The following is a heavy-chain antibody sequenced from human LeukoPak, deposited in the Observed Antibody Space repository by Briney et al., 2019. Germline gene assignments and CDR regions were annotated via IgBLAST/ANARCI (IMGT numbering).Heavy chain of an antibody. J-gene: IGHJ4*02. CDR2: INPNSGGT. CDR1: GYTFTGYY. CDR3: ARDYDSSGYPPYFDY. Sequence: ASVKVSCKASGYTFTGYYMHWVRQAPGQGLEWMGWINPNSGGTNYAQKFQGRVTMTRDTSISTAYMELSSLRSEDTAVYYCARDYDSSGYPPYFDYWGQGTLVTVSS. D-gene: IGHD3-22*01. V-gene: IGHV1-2*02.